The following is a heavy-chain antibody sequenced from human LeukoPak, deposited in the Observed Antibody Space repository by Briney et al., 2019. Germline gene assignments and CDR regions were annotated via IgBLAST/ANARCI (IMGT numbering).Heavy chain of an antibody. V-gene: IGHV4-4*02. D-gene: IGHD2-8*01. CDR2: VYLSGST. J-gene: IGHJ6*03. Sequence: PSEPLSLTCAVSGVSISSGHWWSWVRQPPGKGLEWLGEVYLSGSTNYNAPLKSRVIISVDTSKNQFSLTLNSVTAADTAVYYCARVRYCISGICYDGDHYYYYMDVWGKGTTVTVSS. CDR1: GVSISSGHW. CDR3: ARVRYCISGICYDGDHYYYYMDV.